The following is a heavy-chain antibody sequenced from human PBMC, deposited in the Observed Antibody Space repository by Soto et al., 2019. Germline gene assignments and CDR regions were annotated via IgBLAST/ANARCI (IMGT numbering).Heavy chain of an antibody. J-gene: IGHJ4*02. Sequence: QVQLVQSGAEVKKPGASVKVSCKASGYTFTSYGISWVRQAPGQGLEWMGWISAYNGNTNYAQKLQGRVTMTTDTSKRTGFQGVGRLRSDGTAGVYCARVADDYGAHDADYWGQGTLVTVSS. CDR3: ARVADDYGAHDADY. CDR2: ISAYNGNT. D-gene: IGHD4-17*01. CDR1: GYTFTSYG. V-gene: IGHV1-18*01.